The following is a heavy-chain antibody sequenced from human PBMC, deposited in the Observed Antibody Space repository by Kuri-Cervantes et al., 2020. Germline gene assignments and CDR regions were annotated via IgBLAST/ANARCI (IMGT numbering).Heavy chain of an antibody. D-gene: IGHD3-10*01. CDR1: GFTFSSYS. V-gene: IGHV3-21*01. CDR3: ARYFAFEYFDY. CDR2: ISSSSSYI. J-gene: IGHJ4*02. Sequence: GESLKISCAASGFTFSSYSMNWVRQAPGKGLEWVSSISSSSSYIYYADSVKGRFTISRDNAKNSLYLQMNSLRAEDTAVYYCARYFAFEYFDYWGQGTLVTVSS.